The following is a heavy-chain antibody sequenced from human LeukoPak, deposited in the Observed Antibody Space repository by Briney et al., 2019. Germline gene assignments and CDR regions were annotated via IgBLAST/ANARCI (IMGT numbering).Heavy chain of an antibody. CDR1: GFLFGSYA. CDR2: ISYDESKT. Sequence: PGGSLRLSCEGSGFLFGSYAMHWVRQAPGKGLEWVAIISYDESKTDYVDSVKGRFIVSRDNSKNTVYLEMKSLTGGDTAVYFCTCLYPTRAPDDWSDRWDRNWFDPWGQGTQVIVSS. CDR3: TCLYPTRAPDDWSDRWDRNWFDP. J-gene: IGHJ5*02. D-gene: IGHD3-9*01. V-gene: IGHV3-30-3*01.